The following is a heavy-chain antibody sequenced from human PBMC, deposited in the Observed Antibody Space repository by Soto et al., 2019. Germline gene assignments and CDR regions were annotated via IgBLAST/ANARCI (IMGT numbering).Heavy chain of an antibody. Sequence: QVQLVQSGAEVKKPGASVKVSCKASGYTFTSYDINWVRQATGQGLEWMGWMNPNSGNTGYAQKFQGRVTMTRNTSISTAYMELSSLRSGDTAVYYCARGYSSGGYSVGYYYYGMDVWGQGTTVTVSS. CDR1: GYTFTSYD. D-gene: IGHD6-19*01. CDR3: ARGYSSGGYSVGYYYYGMDV. CDR2: MNPNSGNT. V-gene: IGHV1-8*01. J-gene: IGHJ6*02.